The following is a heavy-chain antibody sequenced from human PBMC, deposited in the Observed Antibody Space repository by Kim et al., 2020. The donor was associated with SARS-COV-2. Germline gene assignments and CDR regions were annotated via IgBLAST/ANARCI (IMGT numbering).Heavy chain of an antibody. CDR3: ARGGKSGWLDY. Sequence: SETLSLTCTVSGGSISSGSYYWSWIRQPAGKGLEWIGRIYTSGSTNYNPSLKSRVTISVDTSKNQFSLKLSSVTAADTAVYYCARGGKSGWLDYWGQGTLVTVSS. CDR2: IYTSGST. D-gene: IGHD6-19*01. V-gene: IGHV4-61*02. J-gene: IGHJ4*02. CDR1: GGSISSGSYY.